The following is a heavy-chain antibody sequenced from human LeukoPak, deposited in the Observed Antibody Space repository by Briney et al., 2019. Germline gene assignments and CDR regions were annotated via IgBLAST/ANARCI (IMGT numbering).Heavy chain of an antibody. J-gene: IGHJ6*03. Sequence: PSETLSLTCTVSGGSINFYYWSWIRQPAGKGLEWIGRIYTSGSTNYNSSLKSRVTISVDTSKNQFSLKLSSVTAADTAVYYCARDGGYSYGYYYYMDVWGKGTTVTISS. CDR1: GGSINFYY. V-gene: IGHV4-4*07. CDR3: ARDGGYSYGYYYYMDV. CDR2: IYTSGST. D-gene: IGHD5-18*01.